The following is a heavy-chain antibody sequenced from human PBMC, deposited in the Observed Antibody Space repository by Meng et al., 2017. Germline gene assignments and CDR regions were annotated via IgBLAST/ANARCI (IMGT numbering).Heavy chain of an antibody. D-gene: IGHD6-19*01. J-gene: IGHJ4*02. CDR2: IIPILGIA. CDR1: GGTFSRYT. V-gene: IGHV1-69*02. Sequence: SVKVSCKASGGTFSRYTIRWGRQAPGQGLEWMGRIIPILGIANYAQKFQGRVTITADKSTSTAYMELSSLRSEDPAVYYCARVVEYSSGWPENDYWGQGTLVTVSS. CDR3: ARVVEYSSGWPENDY.